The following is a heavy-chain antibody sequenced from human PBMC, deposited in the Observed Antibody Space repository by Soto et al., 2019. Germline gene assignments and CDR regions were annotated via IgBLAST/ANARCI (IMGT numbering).Heavy chain of an antibody. V-gene: IGHV5-10-1*01. CDR3: ATTVTTDYYNHEMDV. Sequence: GESLKISCKGSGYSFTSYWISWVRQMPGKGLEWMGRIDPSDSYTNYSPSFQGHVTISADKSISTAYLQWSSLKASDAAMYYCATTVTTDYYNHEMDVWGQGTTVTVSS. CDR2: IDPSDSYT. CDR1: GYSFTSYW. J-gene: IGHJ6*02. D-gene: IGHD4-17*01.